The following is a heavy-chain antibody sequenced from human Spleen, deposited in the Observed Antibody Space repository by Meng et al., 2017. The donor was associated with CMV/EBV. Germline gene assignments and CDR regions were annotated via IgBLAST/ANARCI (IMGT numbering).Heavy chain of an antibody. Sequence: GYSSSSSYYWGWIRQPPGKGLEWIGSIYYTGMTYYNPSLNSRVTISVDTSKNQFSLRLSSVTAADTAVYFCARRSAGYYYYSGMDVWGQGTMVTVSS. CDR3: ARRSAGYYYYSGMDV. CDR2: IYYTGMT. J-gene: IGHJ6*02. V-gene: IGHV4-39*07. CDR1: GYSSSSSYY.